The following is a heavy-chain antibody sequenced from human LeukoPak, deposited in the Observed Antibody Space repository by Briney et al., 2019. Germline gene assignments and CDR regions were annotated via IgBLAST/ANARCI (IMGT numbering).Heavy chain of an antibody. CDR3: ARVSSSWYFGYYFDY. V-gene: IGHV1-69*05. Sequence: GASVKVSCKASGGTFSNYAISWVRQAPGQGLEWMGGIIPIFGSANYAQKFQGRVTITTDESTSTAYMELSSLRSEDTAMYYCARVSSSWYFGYYFDYWGQGTLVTVSS. D-gene: IGHD6-13*01. CDR1: GGTFSNYA. CDR2: IIPIFGSA. J-gene: IGHJ4*02.